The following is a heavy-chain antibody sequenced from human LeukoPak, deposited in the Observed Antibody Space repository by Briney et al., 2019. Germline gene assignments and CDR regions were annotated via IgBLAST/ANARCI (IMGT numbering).Heavy chain of an antibody. J-gene: IGHJ4*02. CDR1: GFTFSSYG. D-gene: IGHD3-10*01. CDR3: AKAPMVRGVKFDY. Sequence: GGSLRLSCAASGFTFSSYGMHWVRQAPGKGLEWVAFIRYDGSNKYYADSVKGRFTISRDNSKNTLYLQMNSLRAEDTAVYYCAKAPMVRGVKFDYWGQGTLVTVSS. CDR2: IRYDGSNK. V-gene: IGHV3-30*02.